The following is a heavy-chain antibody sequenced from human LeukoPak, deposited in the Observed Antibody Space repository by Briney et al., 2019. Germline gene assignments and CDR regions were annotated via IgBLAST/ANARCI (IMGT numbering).Heavy chain of an antibody. CDR1: AFIFSSSA. Sequence: GRSLRLSCAPTAFIFSSSAMHWVRQAPGKGLEWMAVISYDGSNKYYADSVKGRFTISRDNSKNTLYLQMNSLRVEDTAVYYCAKGWGISGSYDYFDYWGQGTLVTVSS. CDR2: ISYDGSNK. V-gene: IGHV3-30*18. J-gene: IGHJ4*02. CDR3: AKGWGISGSYDYFDY. D-gene: IGHD1-26*01.